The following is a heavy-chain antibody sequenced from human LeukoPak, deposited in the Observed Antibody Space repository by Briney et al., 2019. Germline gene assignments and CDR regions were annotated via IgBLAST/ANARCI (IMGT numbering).Heavy chain of an antibody. CDR1: GGTFSSYT. D-gene: IGHD2-2*01. CDR3: ARVSSTRKYYYYYMDV. V-gene: IGHV1-69*02. CDR2: IIPILGIA. J-gene: IGHJ6*03. Sequence: GCSVKVSCKASGGTFSSYTISSVRQAPGQGLECMGRIIPILGIANYEQKFQGRVTITADKSTSTAYMELSSLRSEDTAVYYCARVSSTRKYYYYYMDVWGKGTTVTVSS.